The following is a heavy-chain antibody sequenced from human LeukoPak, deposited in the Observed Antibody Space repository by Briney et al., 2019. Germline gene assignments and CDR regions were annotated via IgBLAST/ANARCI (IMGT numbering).Heavy chain of an antibody. V-gene: IGHV3-74*01. D-gene: IGHD4-17*01. CDR3: ARVYGYCDLPFEYYYYYMDV. Sequence: GGSLRLSCAASGFTFSSYWMHWVRQAPGKGLVWVSRINSDGSSTSYADSVKGRFTISRDNAKNTLYLQMNSLRAEDTAVYYCARVYGYCDLPFEYYYYYMDVWGKGTTVTVSS. CDR1: GFTFSSYW. CDR2: INSDGSST. J-gene: IGHJ6*03.